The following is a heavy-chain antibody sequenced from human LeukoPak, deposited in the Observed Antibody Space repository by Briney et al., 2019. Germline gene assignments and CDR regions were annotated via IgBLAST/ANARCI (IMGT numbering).Heavy chain of an antibody. CDR2: ISYDGSNK. CDR3: AKSARFCTNDVCYTNYYYGMDV. CDR1: GFTFSSYD. V-gene: IGHV3-30*18. Sequence: GRSLRLSCAASGFTFSSYDMHWVRQAPGKGLEWVAVISYDGSNKYYADSVKGRFTTSRDNSKKTLSLQMHSLRAEDTAVYYCAKSARFCTNDVCYTNYYYGMDVWGQGTTVTVSS. J-gene: IGHJ6*02. D-gene: IGHD2-8*01.